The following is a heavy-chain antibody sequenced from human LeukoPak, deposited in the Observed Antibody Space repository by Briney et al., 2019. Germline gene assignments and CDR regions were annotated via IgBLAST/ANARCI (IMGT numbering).Heavy chain of an antibody. Sequence: ASVKVSCKASGYTFTSYGISWVRQAPGQGLEWMGWISAYNGNTNYAQKFQGRVTMTRDTSISTAYTELSSLRSEDMATYYCARRPNANSFDYWGQGTLVTVSS. J-gene: IGHJ4*02. D-gene: IGHD3-16*01. V-gene: IGHV1-18*03. CDR2: ISAYNGNT. CDR3: ARRPNANSFDY. CDR1: GYTFTSYG.